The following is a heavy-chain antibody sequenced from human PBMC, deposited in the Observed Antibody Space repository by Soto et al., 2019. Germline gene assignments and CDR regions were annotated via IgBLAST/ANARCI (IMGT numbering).Heavy chain of an antibody. CDR2: ISSDGHNQ. Sequence: GGSLRLSCATSGFSFNDYARDWVRQAPGKGLEWVASISSDGHNQFYLDNLRGRFTVSRDNSKNTLYLQMDSLRADDTAVYYCARESFSASPNFFDYLGQGTLVTVSS. J-gene: IGHJ4*02. V-gene: IGHV3-30*03. CDR1: GFSFNDYA. CDR3: ARESFSASPNFFDY. D-gene: IGHD3-3*02.